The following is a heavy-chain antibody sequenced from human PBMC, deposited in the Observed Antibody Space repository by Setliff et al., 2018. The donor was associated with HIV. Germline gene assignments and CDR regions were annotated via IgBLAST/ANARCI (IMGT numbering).Heavy chain of an antibody. CDR2: IVPVLNRA. J-gene: IGHJ6*03. Sequence: VASVKVSCKASGGTFRTYGVSWVRLAPGQGLEWMGGIVPVLNRADYAQRFHGRVTITADESTNTVYMELRSLTPEDTAIYYCARKAGTTLHYHYYYMDVWGKGTTFTVSS. V-gene: IGHV1-69*10. CDR1: GGTFRTYG. CDR3: ARKAGTTLHYHYYYMDV. D-gene: IGHD1-7*01.